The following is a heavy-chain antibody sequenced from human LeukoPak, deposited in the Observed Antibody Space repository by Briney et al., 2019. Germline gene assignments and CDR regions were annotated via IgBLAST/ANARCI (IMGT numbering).Heavy chain of an antibody. D-gene: IGHD3-10*01. J-gene: IGHJ6*03. Sequence: ASVKVSCKASGGTFSSYAISWVRQAPGQGLEWMGRIIPIFGTTNYAQKFQGRVTITADKSTSTAYMELSSLRSEDTAVYYCARVYGSGSYHDYYYYYYMDVWGKGTTVTVSS. V-gene: IGHV1-69*06. CDR2: IIPIFGTT. CDR1: GGTFSSYA. CDR3: ARVYGSGSYHDYYYYYYMDV.